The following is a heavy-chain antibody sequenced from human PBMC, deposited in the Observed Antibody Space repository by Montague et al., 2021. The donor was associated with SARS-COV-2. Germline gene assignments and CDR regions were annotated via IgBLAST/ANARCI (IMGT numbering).Heavy chain of an antibody. CDR3: ASLTLGYCSSTGCYSDWFDP. V-gene: IGHV4-34*01. Sequence: SETLSLPCAVYGGSFSGYYWCWIRQPPGKGLEWIGEINHSGSTNYNPSLKSRVTISIDTSKNQCSLKLSSVTAAATAVYYCASLTLGYCSSTGCYSDWFDPWGQGTLVTVSS. CDR2: INHSGST. J-gene: IGHJ5*02. CDR1: GGSFSGYY. D-gene: IGHD2-2*02.